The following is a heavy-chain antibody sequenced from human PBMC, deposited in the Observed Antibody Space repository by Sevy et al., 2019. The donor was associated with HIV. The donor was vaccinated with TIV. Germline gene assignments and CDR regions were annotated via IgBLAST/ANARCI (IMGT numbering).Heavy chain of an antibody. J-gene: IGHJ6*02. Sequence: GGSLRLSCAASGFTFDDYTMHWVRQAPGKGLEWVSLISWDGGSTYYADSVKGRFTISRDNSKNSLYLQMNSLGTEDTALYYCAKDRRYCSSTSCYTYYYYGMDVWGQGTTVTVSS. V-gene: IGHV3-43*01. CDR2: ISWDGGST. CDR3: AKDRRYCSSTSCYTYYYYGMDV. CDR1: GFTFDDYT. D-gene: IGHD2-2*02.